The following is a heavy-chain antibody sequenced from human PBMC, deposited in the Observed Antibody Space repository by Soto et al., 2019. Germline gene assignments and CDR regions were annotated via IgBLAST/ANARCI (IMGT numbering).Heavy chain of an antibody. Sequence: QVQLVQSGAEVKKPGSSVKVSCKASGGTFSSYAISWVRQAPGQGLEWMGGIIPIFGTANYAQKFQGRVTITADESTSTAYMGLSSLRSGDTAVYYCARVGYCSGGSCLHPGNDAFEIWGQGTMVTVSS. D-gene: IGHD2-15*01. CDR1: GGTFSSYA. J-gene: IGHJ3*02. V-gene: IGHV1-69*01. CDR3: ARVGYCSGGSCLHPGNDAFEI. CDR2: IIPIFGTA.